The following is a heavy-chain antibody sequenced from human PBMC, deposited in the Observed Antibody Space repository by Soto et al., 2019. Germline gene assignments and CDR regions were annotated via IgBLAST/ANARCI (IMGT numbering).Heavy chain of an antibody. J-gene: IGHJ4*02. CDR1: RYTFTSYG. D-gene: IGHD2-2*01. Sequence: ASVKASCKDSRYTFTSYGRSWVRQATGQGLEWMGWISAYNGNTNYAQKLQGRVTMTTDTSTSTAYMELRSLRSDDTAVYYCAILDIVVVPAAMAYWGQGTLVTVSS. CDR2: ISAYNGNT. CDR3: AILDIVVVPAAMAY. V-gene: IGHV1-18*01.